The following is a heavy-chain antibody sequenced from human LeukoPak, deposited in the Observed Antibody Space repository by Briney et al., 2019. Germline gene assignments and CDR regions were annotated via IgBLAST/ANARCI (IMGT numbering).Heavy chain of an antibody. Sequence: GGSLRLSCAASGFTFSNYDMSWVRQAPGKGLEWVSFVSRSGSAIYYADSVKGRFTISRNNAKNSLYLQMNSLRAEDTAVYYCAREGYRSGWAYFDNWGQGTLVTVSS. D-gene: IGHD6-19*01. CDR2: VSRSGSAI. J-gene: IGHJ4*02. CDR1: GFTFSNYD. CDR3: AREGYRSGWAYFDN. V-gene: IGHV3-48*03.